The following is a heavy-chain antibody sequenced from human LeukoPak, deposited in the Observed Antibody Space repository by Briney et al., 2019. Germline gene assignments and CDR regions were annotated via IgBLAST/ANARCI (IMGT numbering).Heavy chain of an antibody. CDR1: GFTFSSYG. CDR3: AKAGWELLNTLDYYYYYYMDV. V-gene: IGHV3-23*01. D-gene: IGHD1-26*01. CDR2: ISGGGGST. J-gene: IGHJ6*03. Sequence: PGGTLRLSCAASGFTFSSYGMSWVRQAPGKGLEWVSAISGGGGSTYYADSVKGRFTISRDNSKNTLYLQMNSLRAEDTAVYYCAKAGWELLNTLDYYYYYYMDVWGKGTTVTISS.